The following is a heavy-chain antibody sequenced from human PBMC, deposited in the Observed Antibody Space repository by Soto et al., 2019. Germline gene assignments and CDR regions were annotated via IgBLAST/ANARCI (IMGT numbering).Heavy chain of an antibody. Sequence: QQQLQESGSGLVKPSQTLSLTGAVSGGSISSGGYSWSWIRQPPGKGLEWIGYIYHSGSTYYNPSLKSRVTISVDRSKNQFSLKLSSVTAADTAVYYCARVKTTLSVDYWGQGTLVTVSS. D-gene: IGHD1-7*01. CDR2: IYHSGST. CDR1: GGSISSGGYS. CDR3: ARVKTTLSVDY. V-gene: IGHV4-30-2*01. J-gene: IGHJ4*02.